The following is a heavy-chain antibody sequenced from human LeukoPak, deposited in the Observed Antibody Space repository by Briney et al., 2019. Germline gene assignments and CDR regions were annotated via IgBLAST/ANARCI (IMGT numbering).Heavy chain of an antibody. CDR2: ISWNSGSI. V-gene: IGHV3-9*01. CDR1: GFTFDDYA. Sequence: GGSLRLSCAASGFTFDDYAMHWVRQAPGKGLEWVSGISWNSGSIGYADSVKGRFTISRDNSKNTLYLQMNSLRAEDTAVYYCAKDASTYYDFWSGYYTPHHPYYFDYWGQGTLVTVSS. D-gene: IGHD3-3*01. J-gene: IGHJ4*02. CDR3: AKDASTYYDFWSGYYTPHHPYYFDY.